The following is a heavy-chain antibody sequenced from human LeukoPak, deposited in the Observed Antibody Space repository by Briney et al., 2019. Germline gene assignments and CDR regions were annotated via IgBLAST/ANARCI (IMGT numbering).Heavy chain of an antibody. J-gene: IGHJ6*04. CDR2: IWYDGSNK. CDR1: GFTFSSYG. Sequence: GRPLRLSCAASGFTFSSYGMHWVRQAPGKGREGVAVIWYDGSNKYYADSVKGRFTISRDNSKNTLYLQMNSLRAEDTAVYYCARGNQLRRDYYYYGMDVWGKGTTVTVSS. V-gene: IGHV3-33*01. D-gene: IGHD2-2*01. CDR3: ARGNQLRRDYYYYGMDV.